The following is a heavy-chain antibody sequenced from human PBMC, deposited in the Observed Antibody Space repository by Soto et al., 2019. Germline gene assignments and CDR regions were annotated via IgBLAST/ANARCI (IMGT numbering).Heavy chain of an antibody. CDR1: GYTFTSYG. V-gene: IGHV1-18*01. CDR3: ARVVYYGSGSYYGGDAFDI. CDR2: ISAYNGNT. J-gene: IGHJ3*02. D-gene: IGHD3-10*01. Sequence: QVQLVQSGAEVKKPGASVKVSCKASGYTFTSYGISWVRQAPRQGLEWMGWISAYNGNTNYAQKLQGRVTMTTDTSTSTAYMELRSLRSDDTAVYYCARVVYYGSGSYYGGDAFDIWGQGTMVTVSS.